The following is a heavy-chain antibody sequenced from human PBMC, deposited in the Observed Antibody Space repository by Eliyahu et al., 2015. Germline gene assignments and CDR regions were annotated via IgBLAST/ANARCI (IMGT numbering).Heavy chain of an antibody. J-gene: IGHJ5*02. V-gene: IGHV3-23*01. Sequence: EVQLLESGGGLVQPGGSLRLSCAASGFTXSXYAMSWVRXAPGKGLEWVSAISGSGGSTYYADSVKGRFTISRDNSKNTLYLQMNSLRAEDTAVYYCAKHLNYDFWSGYHHWGQGTLVTVSS. CDR2: ISGSGGST. CDR3: AKHLNYDFWSGYHH. D-gene: IGHD3-3*01. CDR1: GFTXSXYA.